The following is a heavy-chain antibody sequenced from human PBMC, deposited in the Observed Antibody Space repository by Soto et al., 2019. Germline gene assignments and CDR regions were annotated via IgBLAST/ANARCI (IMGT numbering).Heavy chain of an antibody. CDR3: ARDLDDYGDSDALDI. Sequence: GGSLRLSCAASGFTFSSYWMHWVRQAPGKGLVWVSRINSDGSTTNYADSVKGRFTISRDNAKNTLYLQMNSLRAEDTAVYYCARDLDDYGDSDALDIWGQGTMVTVSS. J-gene: IGHJ3*02. V-gene: IGHV3-74*01. CDR1: GFTFSSYW. D-gene: IGHD4-17*01. CDR2: INSDGSTT.